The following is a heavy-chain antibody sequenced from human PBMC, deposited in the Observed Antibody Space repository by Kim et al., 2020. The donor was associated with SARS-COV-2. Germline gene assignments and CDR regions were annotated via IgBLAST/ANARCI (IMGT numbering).Heavy chain of an antibody. CDR2: INPNGGGT. D-gene: IGHD6-19*01. CDR3: ARVNWSSGWCVDY. CDR1: GYTFTGYY. V-gene: IGHV1-2*02. Sequence: ASVKVSCKASGYTFTGYYMHWVRQAPGQGLEGMGWINPNGGGTNYAQKFQGRVTMTRDTSISTAYMELSRLRSDDTAVYYCARVNWSSGWCVDYWGQGTLVTVSS. J-gene: IGHJ4*02.